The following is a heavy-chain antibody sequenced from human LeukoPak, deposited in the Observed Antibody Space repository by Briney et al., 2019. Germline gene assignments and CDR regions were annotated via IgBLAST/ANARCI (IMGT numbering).Heavy chain of an antibody. V-gene: IGHV3-49*04. CDR1: GFTFSSYS. Sequence: GGSLRLSCAASGFTFSSYSMNWVRQAPGKGLEWVGFIRSKAYGGTTEYAASVKGRFTISRDDSKSIAYLQMSSLKTEDTAVYYCTKGVTGTPRNWFDPWGQGTLVTVSS. CDR3: TKGVTGTPRNWFDP. J-gene: IGHJ5*02. D-gene: IGHD1-7*01. CDR2: IRSKAYGGTT.